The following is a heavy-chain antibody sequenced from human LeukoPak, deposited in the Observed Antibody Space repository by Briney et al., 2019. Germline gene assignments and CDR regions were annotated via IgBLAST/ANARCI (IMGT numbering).Heavy chain of an antibody. Sequence: PGGSLRLSCAASGFTLDDYGMSWVRQAPGKGLEWVSGINWNGGSTGYADSVKGRFTISRDNAKNSLYLQMNSLRAEDTALYYCARAKITIFGVVIISYYFDYWGHGTMVTVSS. CDR3: ARAKITIFGVVIISYYFDY. D-gene: IGHD3-3*01. CDR2: INWNGGST. J-gene: IGHJ4*03. CDR1: GFTLDDYG. V-gene: IGHV3-20*04.